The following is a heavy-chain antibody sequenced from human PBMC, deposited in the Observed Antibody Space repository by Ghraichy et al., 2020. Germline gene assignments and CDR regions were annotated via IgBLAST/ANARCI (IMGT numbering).Heavy chain of an antibody. CDR1: GFTFSSYG. CDR3: ARVGATNGVYYFDY. Sequence: GESLNISCAASGFTFSSYGMHWVRQAPGKGLEWVAVIWYDGSNKYYADSVKGRFTISRDNSKNTLYLQMNSLRAEDTAVYYCARVGATNGVYYFDYWGQGTLVTVSS. J-gene: IGHJ4*02. V-gene: IGHV3-33*01. D-gene: IGHD1-26*01. CDR2: IWYDGSNK.